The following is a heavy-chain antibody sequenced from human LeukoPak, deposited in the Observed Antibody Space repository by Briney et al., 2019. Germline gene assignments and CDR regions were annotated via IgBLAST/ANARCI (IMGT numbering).Heavy chain of an antibody. J-gene: IGHJ4*02. CDR1: GDSISSGSFH. CDR3: ARGPNFWSGYEFDY. V-gene: IGHV4-61*09. D-gene: IGHD3-3*01. CDR2: IYTSGST. Sequence: SETLSLTCTFSGDSISSGSFHWSWIRQPAGKGLEWIGHIYTSGSTNYNPSLKSRVAISVDMSKNQFSLKLSSVIAADTAVYYCARGPNFWSGYEFDYWGQGTLVTVSS.